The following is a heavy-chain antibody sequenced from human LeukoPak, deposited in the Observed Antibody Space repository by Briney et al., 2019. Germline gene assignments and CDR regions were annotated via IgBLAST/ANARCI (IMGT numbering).Heavy chain of an antibody. D-gene: IGHD4-17*01. V-gene: IGHV1-2*06. CDR2: INPNSGGT. Sequence: ASVKVSCKASGYTFTGYYMHWVRQAPGQGLEWMGRINPNSGGTNYAQKVQGRVTMTRDTSLSTAYLELSRLRSDDTAVYYCARISFYGDYLSDYWGQGTLVTVSS. J-gene: IGHJ4*02. CDR1: GYTFTGYY. CDR3: ARISFYGDYLSDY.